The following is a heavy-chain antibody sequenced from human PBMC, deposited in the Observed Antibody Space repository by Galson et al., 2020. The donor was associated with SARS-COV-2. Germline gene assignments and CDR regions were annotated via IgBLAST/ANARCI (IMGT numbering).Heavy chain of an antibody. V-gene: IGHV3-23*01. CDR1: GFTFSNYA. D-gene: IGHD2-15*01. Sequence: GESLKISCAASGFTFSNYAMSWVRQAPGKGLEWVSSISDTGLTTYYADSVKGRFTISRDNSKNTLYLQMDSLRGEDTAVYFCAKGVYDVVAASSPFDNWGQGTLVIVSS. J-gene: IGHJ4*02. CDR3: AKGVYDVVAASSPFDN. CDR2: ISDTGLTT.